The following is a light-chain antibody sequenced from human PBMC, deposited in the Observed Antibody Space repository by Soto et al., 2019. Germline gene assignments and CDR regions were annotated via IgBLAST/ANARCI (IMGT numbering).Light chain of an antibody. CDR1: QSMSSW. CDR2: TAS. V-gene: IGKV1-5*03. Sequence: DIQMTQSPSTLSASVGDRVTITCRASQSMSSWLAWYQQKPGKAPKVLIQTASSLERGVPSRFSGSGSGTEFPLTVSSLQHDYVATYQCHQYSIYPLTCGGGTKVEIK. CDR3: HQYSIYPLT. J-gene: IGKJ4*01.